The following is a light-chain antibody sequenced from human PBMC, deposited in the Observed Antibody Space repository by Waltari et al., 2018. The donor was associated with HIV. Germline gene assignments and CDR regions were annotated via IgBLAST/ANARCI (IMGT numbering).Light chain of an antibody. CDR1: SSNIGSNY. CDR2: RKN. J-gene: IGLJ3*02. V-gene: IGLV1-47*01. Sequence: QSVLTQPPSASGTPGQRLNMSCSGCSSNIGSNYVYWYRQLPGTAPKLLIYRKNQRPSGVPDRFSGSKSGTSASLAISGLRSEDEADYYCTAWDASLSVWVFGGGTKLTVL. CDR3: TAWDASLSVWV.